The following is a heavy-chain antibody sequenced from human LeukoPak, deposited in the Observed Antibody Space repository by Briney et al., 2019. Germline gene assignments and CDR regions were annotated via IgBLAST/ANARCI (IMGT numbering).Heavy chain of an antibody. Sequence: GGSLRLSCAASGFTFSNYAMHWVRQAPGKGLEWVSAISGSGGDTYYADSVKGRFTISRDNSKNTLYLQMNSLRAEDTAVYFCAKDRWEGSSGNAFDYWGQGTLVTVSS. CDR1: GFTFSNYA. J-gene: IGHJ4*02. D-gene: IGHD3-10*01. CDR2: ISGSGGDT. CDR3: AKDRWEGSSGNAFDY. V-gene: IGHV3-23*01.